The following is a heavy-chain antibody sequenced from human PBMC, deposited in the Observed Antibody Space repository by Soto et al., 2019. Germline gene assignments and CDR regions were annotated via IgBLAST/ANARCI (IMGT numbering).Heavy chain of an antibody. CDR3: ASRPGIAVASDAFDI. CDR2: ITPFNGNT. J-gene: IGHJ3*02. V-gene: IGHV1-45*02. D-gene: IGHD6-19*01. Sequence: GASVKVSCKASGYTFTYRYLDWVRQAPGQALEWMGWITPFNGNTNYAQKFQDRVTITRDRSMSTAYMELSSLRSEDTAMYYCASRPGIAVASDAFDIWGQGTMVTVSS. CDR1: GYTFTYRY.